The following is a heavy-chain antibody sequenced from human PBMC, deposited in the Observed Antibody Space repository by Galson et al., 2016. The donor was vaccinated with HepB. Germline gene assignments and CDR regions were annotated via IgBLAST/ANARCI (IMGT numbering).Heavy chain of an antibody. D-gene: IGHD4-17*01. J-gene: IGHJ6*04. CDR2: IYYTGAT. CDR1: GDFVSSGGYY. V-gene: IGHV4-31*03. Sequence: TLSLTCTVSGDFVSSGGYYWSWIRQHPGRGLEWIGHIYYTGATYYNPSLKSRVVISVDTSKDQFSLKMSSVTAADTAVYYCARDRDFGDYEGGHYSGMDVWGRGTTVIVSS. CDR3: ARDRDFGDYEGGHYSGMDV.